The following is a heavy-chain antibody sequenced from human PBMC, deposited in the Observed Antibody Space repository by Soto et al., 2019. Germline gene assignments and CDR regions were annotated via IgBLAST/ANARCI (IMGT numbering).Heavy chain of an antibody. CDR1: GFSLSTSGVG. Sequence: QITLKESGPTLVKPTQTLTLTCTFSGFSLSTSGVGVGWIRQPPGKALEWLALIYWDDDTRYSPSLMSRLLITKDTSKNQVVLTMTNMDPVDTATYYCAHRRLPRSGYYDSSGYARTGFDYWGQGTLVTVSS. CDR2: IYWDDDT. CDR3: AHRRLPRSGYYDSSGYARTGFDY. V-gene: IGHV2-5*02. J-gene: IGHJ4*02. D-gene: IGHD3-22*01.